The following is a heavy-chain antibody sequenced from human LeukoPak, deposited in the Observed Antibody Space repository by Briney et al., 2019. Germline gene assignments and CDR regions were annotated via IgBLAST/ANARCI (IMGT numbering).Heavy chain of an antibody. CDR1: GYTFTSYW. V-gene: IGHV5-51*01. CDR3: ARSPWNSYDY. Sequence: GESLKISCKGSGYTFTSYWIGWVRQMPGKGLEWMGIVHPGDSDTRYSPSFEGQVTISVDKSISTAYLQWSSLKASDTAIYYCARSPWNSYDYWGQGTLVTVPS. D-gene: IGHD5-12*01. CDR2: VHPGDSDT. J-gene: IGHJ4*02.